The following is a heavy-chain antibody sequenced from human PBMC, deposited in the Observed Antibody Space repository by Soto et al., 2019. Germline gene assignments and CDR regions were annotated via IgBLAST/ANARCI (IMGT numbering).Heavy chain of an antibody. Sequence: ASVKVSCKASGGTFSSYAISWVRQAPGQGLEWMGGIIPIFGTANYAQKFQGRVTITADESTSTAYMELSSLRSEDTAVYYCARGRSTVTTEGAFDIWGQGTMVTVSS. CDR1: GGTFSSYA. CDR2: IIPIFGTA. J-gene: IGHJ3*02. D-gene: IGHD4-17*01. V-gene: IGHV1-69*13. CDR3: ARGRSTVTTEGAFDI.